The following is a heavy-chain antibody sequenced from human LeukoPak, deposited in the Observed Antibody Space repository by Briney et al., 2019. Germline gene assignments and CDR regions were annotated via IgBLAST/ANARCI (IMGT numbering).Heavy chain of an antibody. D-gene: IGHD3-22*01. Sequence: PGGSLRLSCAASGFTFRNYVIHWVRQAPGKGLEWLAMISSDGSLRYYAESVKGRFTISREISKNTLYLQMNSLKPEDTAMYFCAREPNRYDRSGCFDYWGQGALVTVSS. CDR1: GFTFRNYV. V-gene: IGHV3-30*04. CDR2: ISSDGSLR. CDR3: AREPNRYDRSGCFDY. J-gene: IGHJ4*02.